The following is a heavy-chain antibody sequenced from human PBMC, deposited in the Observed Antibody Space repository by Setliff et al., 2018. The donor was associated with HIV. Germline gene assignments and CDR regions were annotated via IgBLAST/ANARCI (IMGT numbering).Heavy chain of an antibody. CDR2: IYYSGST. J-gene: IGHJ5*02. Sequence: SETLSLTCTVSGGSISSSSYYWGWIRQPPGKGLEWIGSIYYSGSTYYNPSLKSRVTISVDTSKNQFSLKLSSVTAADTAVYYCGRSDVGWFDPWGQGTLVTVSS. CDR1: GGSISSSSYY. CDR3: GRSDVGWFDP. V-gene: IGHV4-39*07.